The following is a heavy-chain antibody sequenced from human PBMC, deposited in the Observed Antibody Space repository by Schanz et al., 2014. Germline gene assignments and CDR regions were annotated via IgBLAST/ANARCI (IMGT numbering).Heavy chain of an antibody. CDR1: GLTFSDYY. CDR2: ISSTSSYI. V-gene: IGHV3-11*06. Sequence: PGGSLRLSCAASGLTFSDYYMSWIRQAPGKGLEWVSSISSTSSYIFYADSVKGRFTISRDNAKNSLYLQMNTLRAEDTAVYYCAREDCSATSCYFRYWGQGTLVTVSS. CDR3: AREDCSATSCYFRY. D-gene: IGHD2-21*01. J-gene: IGHJ4*02.